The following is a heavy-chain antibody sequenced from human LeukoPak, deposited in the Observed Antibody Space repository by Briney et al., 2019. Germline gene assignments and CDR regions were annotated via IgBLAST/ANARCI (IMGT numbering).Heavy chain of an antibody. V-gene: IGHV4-30-2*01. J-gene: IGHJ6*02. CDR3: ATTREYYYYYGMDV. CDR2: TYHSGST. D-gene: IGHD5-24*01. Sequence: PSQTLSLTCAVSGGSISSGGYSWSWIRQPPGTGLEWIGYTYHSGSTYYNPSLKSRVTISVDRSKNQFSLKLSSVTAADTAVYYCATTREYYYYYGMDVWGQGTTVTVSS. CDR1: GGSISSGGYS.